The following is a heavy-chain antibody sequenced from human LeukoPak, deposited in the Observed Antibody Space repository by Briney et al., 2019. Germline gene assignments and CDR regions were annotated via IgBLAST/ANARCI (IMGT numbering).Heavy chain of an antibody. CDR3: ARDNSGWSLHP. CDR1: GFTFSSYS. D-gene: IGHD6-19*01. Sequence: AGGSLRLSCAGSGFTFSSYSMTWVRQAPGKGLEWVSSITRSSIYTYYADSVKGRFTISRDNAKKSLYLQMNSLRTEDTAVYYCARDNSGWSLHPWGQGTLVTVSS. CDR2: ITRSSIYT. V-gene: IGHV3-21*01. J-gene: IGHJ5*02.